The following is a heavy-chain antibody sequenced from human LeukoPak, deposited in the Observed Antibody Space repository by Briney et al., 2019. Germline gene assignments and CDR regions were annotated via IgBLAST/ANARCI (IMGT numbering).Heavy chain of an antibody. CDR1: GYTFTSYG. CDR2: IIPIFGTA. Sequence: ASVKVSCKASGYTFTSYGISWVRQAPGQGLEWMGRIIPIFGTANYAQKFQGRVTITTDESTSTAYMELSSLRSEDTAVYYCARDWDSYSGRPDDAFDIWGQGTMVTVSS. V-gene: IGHV1-69*05. J-gene: IGHJ3*02. CDR3: ARDWDSYSGRPDDAFDI. D-gene: IGHD1-26*01.